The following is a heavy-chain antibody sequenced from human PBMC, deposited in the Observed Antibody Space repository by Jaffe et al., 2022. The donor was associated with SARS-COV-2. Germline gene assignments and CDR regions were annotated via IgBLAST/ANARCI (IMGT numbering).Heavy chain of an antibody. J-gene: IGHJ4*02. CDR2: IYYSGNT. V-gene: IGHV4-39*01. CDR3: ARHFKTGDQGRGFFDY. CDR1: GGSISSSSYY. D-gene: IGHD7-27*01. Sequence: QLQLQESGPGLVKPSETLSLTCTVSGGSISSSSYYWGWIRQPPGKGLEWIASIYYSGNTYYNPSLKSRVTISVDTSKNQFSLKLSSVTAADTAVYYCARHFKTGDQGRGFFDYWGQGTLVTVSS.